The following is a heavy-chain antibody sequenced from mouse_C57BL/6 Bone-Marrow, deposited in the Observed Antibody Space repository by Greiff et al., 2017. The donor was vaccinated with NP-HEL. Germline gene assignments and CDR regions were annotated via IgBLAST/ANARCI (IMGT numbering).Heavy chain of an antibody. Sequence: QVQLQQPGAELVKPGASVKLSCKASGYTFTSYWMQWVKQRPGQGLEWIGEIDPSDSYTNYNQKFKGKATLTVDTYSSTAYMQLSSLTSEDSAVYYCARSDVWGTGTTVTVSS. CDR1: GYTFTSYW. CDR3: ARSDV. J-gene: IGHJ1*03. CDR2: IDPSDSYT. V-gene: IGHV1-50*01.